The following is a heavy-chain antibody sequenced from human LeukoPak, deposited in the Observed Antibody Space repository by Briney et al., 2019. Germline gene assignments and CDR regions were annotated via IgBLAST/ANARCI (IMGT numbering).Heavy chain of an antibody. Sequence: PGGSLRLSCAASGFTFSSYGMHWVRQAPGKGLEWVAFIRYDGRNKYYADSVKGRFTISRDNSKNTLYLQMNSLRAEDTAVYYCARDRHYSGLDNDYWGQGTLVTVSS. V-gene: IGHV3-30*02. D-gene: IGHD6-19*01. CDR1: GFTFSSYG. CDR3: ARDRHYSGLDNDY. J-gene: IGHJ4*02. CDR2: IRYDGRNK.